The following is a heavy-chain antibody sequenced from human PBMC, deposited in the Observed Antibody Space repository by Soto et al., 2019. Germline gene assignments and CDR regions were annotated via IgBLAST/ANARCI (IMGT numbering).Heavy chain of an antibody. CDR1: GGSISSYY. V-gene: IGHV4-59*01. J-gene: IGHJ6*02. CDR2: IYYSGST. D-gene: IGHD2-15*01. CDR3: ERGCSGGSCYSVDYYGMDV. Sequence: PSETLSLTCTVSGGSISSYYWSWIRQPPGKGLEWIGYIYYSGSTNYNPSLKSRVTISVDTSKNQFSLKLSSVTAADTAVYYCERGCSGGSCYSVDYYGMDVWGQGTTVTVSS.